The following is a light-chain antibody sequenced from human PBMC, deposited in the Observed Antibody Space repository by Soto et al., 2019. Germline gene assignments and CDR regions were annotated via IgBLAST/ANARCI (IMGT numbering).Light chain of an antibody. J-gene: IGKJ2*01. V-gene: IGKV1-5*03. CDR2: KAS. Sequence: DSQMTQSPSTLSASVGARVTITCRASQNISSWLAWYQQRPGKAPKVLIYKASTLESGVPSRFNVSGSGTEFALTIRSLQPDDFATYYCQHYNTYSYTFGQGTKLEIK. CDR3: QHYNTYSYT. CDR1: QNISSW.